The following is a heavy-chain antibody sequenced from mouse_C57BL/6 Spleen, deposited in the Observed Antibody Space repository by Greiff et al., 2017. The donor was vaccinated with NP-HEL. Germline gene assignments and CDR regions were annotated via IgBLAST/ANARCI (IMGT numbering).Heavy chain of an antibody. V-gene: IGHV1-69*01. CDR1: GYTFTSYW. CDR3: ALTGNRYFDV. D-gene: IGHD4-1*01. Sequence: QVHVKQPGAELVMPGASVKLSCKASGYTFTSYWMHWVKQRPGQGLEWIGEIDPSDSYTNYNQKFKGKSTLTVDKSSSTAYMQLSSLTSEDSAVYYCALTGNRYFDVWGTGTTVTVSS. CDR2: IDPSDSYT. J-gene: IGHJ1*03.